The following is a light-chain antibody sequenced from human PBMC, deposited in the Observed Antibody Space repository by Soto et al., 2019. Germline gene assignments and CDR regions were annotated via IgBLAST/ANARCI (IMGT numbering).Light chain of an antibody. J-gene: IGKJ2*01. Sequence: TQSPSTLSASVGDRVTITCRASQSISSWLAWYQQKPGKAPKLLIYDASSLESGVPSRFSGSGSGTEFTLTISSLQPDDFATYYCQQYNSYPMYTFGQGTKLEIK. CDR2: DAS. CDR1: QSISSW. CDR3: QQYNSYPMYT. V-gene: IGKV1-5*01.